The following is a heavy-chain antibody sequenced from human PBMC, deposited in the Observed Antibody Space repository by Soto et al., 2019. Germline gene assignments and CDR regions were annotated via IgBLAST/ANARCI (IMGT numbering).Heavy chain of an antibody. J-gene: IGHJ6*02. CDR2: LYWADDK. CDR3: AHSRCGGDCLQSYSAHYYYGMDV. Sequence: QITLKESGPSLVKPTQTLTLTCTFSGFSLSTGGVGVGWIRQPPGKALEWLALLYWADDKRYSPSLRSRLTVTKDTSKNQVVLTMTNMDPVDTATYYCAHSRCGGDCLQSYSAHYYYGMDVWGQGTTVTVS. D-gene: IGHD2-21*02. V-gene: IGHV2-5*02. CDR1: GFSLSTGGVG.